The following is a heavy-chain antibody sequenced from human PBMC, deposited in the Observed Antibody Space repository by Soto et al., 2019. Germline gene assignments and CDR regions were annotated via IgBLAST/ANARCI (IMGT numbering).Heavy chain of an antibody. CDR3: ANHLRPDYYDSSGTLDY. D-gene: IGHD3-22*01. CDR2: ISYDGSNK. CDR1: VFPFSNYG. Sequence: PGGSLRLSCAASVFPFSNYGMNWARQAPGKGLEWVAVISYDGSNKYYADSVKGRFTISRDNSKNTLYLQMNSLRAEDTAVYYCANHLRPDYYDSSGTLDYWGQGTLVTVSS. J-gene: IGHJ4*02. V-gene: IGHV3-30*18.